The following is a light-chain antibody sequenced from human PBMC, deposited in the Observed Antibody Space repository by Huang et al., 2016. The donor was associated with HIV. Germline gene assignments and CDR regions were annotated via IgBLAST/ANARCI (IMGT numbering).Light chain of an antibody. CDR2: AAS. CDR1: QSISSY. Sequence: DIQMTQSPFSLSASVGDRVTITCRASQSISSYLNWYQQKPGKAPKLLIYAASSLQSGVPSRFSGSGSGTDFTLTISSLQPEDFATYYCQQSYYTPWTFGQGTKVEIK. V-gene: IGKV1-39*01. J-gene: IGKJ1*01. CDR3: QQSYYTPWT.